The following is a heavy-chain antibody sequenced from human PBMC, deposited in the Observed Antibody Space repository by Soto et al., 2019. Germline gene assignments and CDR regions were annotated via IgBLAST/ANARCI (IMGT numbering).Heavy chain of an antibody. V-gene: IGHV3-23*01. CDR2: ISGSGGST. D-gene: IGHD4-17*01. CDR1: GSTFSSDA. J-gene: IGHJ4*02. Sequence: VGSLRHSSAASGSTFSSDAMTCVRQTPAKGLEWVSAISGSGGSTYYADSMKARFTISRDNSKNTLYLQMNSLRAEDMPVYYCAKDGDYGIYYFDYWGQGTLVTVYS. CDR3: AKDGDYGIYYFDY.